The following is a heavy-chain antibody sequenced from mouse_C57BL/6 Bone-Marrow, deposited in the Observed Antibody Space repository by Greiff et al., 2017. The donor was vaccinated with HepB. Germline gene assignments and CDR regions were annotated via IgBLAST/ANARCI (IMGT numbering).Heavy chain of an antibody. CDR2: ISDGGSYT. Sequence: EVKLVESGGGLVKPGGSLKLSCAASGFTFSSYAMSWVRQTPEKRLEWVATISDGGSYTYYPDNVKGRFTISRDNAKNNLYLQMSHLKSEDTAMYYCARDRLWSYAMDYWGQGTSVTVSS. V-gene: IGHV5-4*01. CDR3: ARDRLWSYAMDY. D-gene: IGHD1-1*02. J-gene: IGHJ4*01. CDR1: GFTFSSYA.